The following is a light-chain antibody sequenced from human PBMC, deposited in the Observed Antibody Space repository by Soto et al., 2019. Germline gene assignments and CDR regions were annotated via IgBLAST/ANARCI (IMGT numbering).Light chain of an antibody. CDR2: GAS. Sequence: EIVLTQSPGTLSLSPGERATLSCRASQSVRTNLAWYQQKLGQAPRLLIYGASTRATGVPAKFSGSGSGTEFTLTISSLQSEDFAVYYCQQYNNWPTVTFGQGTRLEI. V-gene: IGKV3-15*01. J-gene: IGKJ5*01. CDR1: QSVRTN. CDR3: QQYNNWPTVT.